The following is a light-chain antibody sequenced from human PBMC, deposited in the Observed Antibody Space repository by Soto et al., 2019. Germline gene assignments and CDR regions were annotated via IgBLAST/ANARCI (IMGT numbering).Light chain of an antibody. CDR1: QSVTNTY. J-gene: IGKJ1*01. Sequence: EIVLTQSPGTLSLSPGERATLSCRASQSVTNTYLAWYQQKPGQAPRLLIYGASSRATGIPDRFSGSGSGTDFTLTISRLEPDDFAVYYCQEYGSSRTFGQGTKVDIK. CDR2: GAS. V-gene: IGKV3-20*01. CDR3: QEYGSSRT.